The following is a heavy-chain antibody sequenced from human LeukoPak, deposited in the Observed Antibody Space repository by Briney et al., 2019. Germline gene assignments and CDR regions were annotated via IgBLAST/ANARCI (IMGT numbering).Heavy chain of an antibody. CDR3: AKLAYYYDSSGYHGTSYFDY. V-gene: IGHV3-33*06. Sequence: GGSLRLSCAASGFTFSSYGMHWVRQAPGKGLEWVAVIWYDGSNKYYADSVKGRFTISRDNSKNTLYLQMNSLRAEDTAVYYCAKLAYYYDSSGYHGTSYFDYWGQGTLVTVSS. CDR2: IWYDGSNK. D-gene: IGHD3-22*01. J-gene: IGHJ4*02. CDR1: GFTFSSYG.